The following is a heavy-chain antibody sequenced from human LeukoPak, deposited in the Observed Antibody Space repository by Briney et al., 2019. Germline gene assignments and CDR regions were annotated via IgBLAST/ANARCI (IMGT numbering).Heavy chain of an antibody. V-gene: IGHV4-34*01. CDR3: ARSYYYGSGSYYNVR. D-gene: IGHD3-10*01. CDR2: INHSGST. J-gene: IGHJ4*02. CDR1: GGSFSAYY. Sequence: PSETLSLTCAVYGGSFSAYYWSWIRQPPGKGLEWIGEINHSGSTNYNPSLKSRVTISVDTSKNQFSLKLSSVTAADTAVYYCARSYYYGSGSYYNVRWGQGTLVTVSS.